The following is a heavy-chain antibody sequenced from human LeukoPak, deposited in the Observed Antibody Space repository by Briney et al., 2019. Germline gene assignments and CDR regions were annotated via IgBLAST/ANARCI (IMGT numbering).Heavy chain of an antibody. V-gene: IGHV1-18*01. CDR1: GYTFTSYG. CDR2: ISTYNRNT. CDR3: ARDAVSTVTAGGIDY. Sequence: GASVKVSCKASGYTFTSYGISWVRQAPGQGLEWMGWISTYNRNTNYAQKFQGRVTMTTDTSTTTAYMELRSLRSDDTAVYYCARDAVSTVTAGGIDYWGQGTLVTVSS. D-gene: IGHD2-21*02. J-gene: IGHJ4*02.